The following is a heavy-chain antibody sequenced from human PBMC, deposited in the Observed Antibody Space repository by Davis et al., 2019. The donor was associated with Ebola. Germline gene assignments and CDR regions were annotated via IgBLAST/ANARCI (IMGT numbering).Heavy chain of an antibody. CDR2: INHSGST. CDR1: GGSFSGSY. CDR3: ARFRRTFYYYYGMDV. Sequence: MPSETLSLTCAVYGGSFSGSYWSWISQPPGKGLEWVGEINHSGSTNYNPSLKSRVTISVDTSKNQFSLKLSSVTAADTAVYYCARFRRTFYYYYGMDVWGQGTTVTVSS. V-gene: IGHV4-34*01. D-gene: IGHD1/OR15-1a*01. J-gene: IGHJ6*02.